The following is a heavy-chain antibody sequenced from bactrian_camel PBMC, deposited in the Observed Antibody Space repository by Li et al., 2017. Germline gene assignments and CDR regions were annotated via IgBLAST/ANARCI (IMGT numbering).Heavy chain of an antibody. D-gene: IGHD5*01. Sequence: VQLVESGGDLVQAGGSLRLSCSASGSTLDDSDISWYRQAPGDECELLTTMSLDGVPHYEDAVKGRFTISRDNAKNTVNLQMNDLKPDDTAMYYCVDYEMPSENGGRHFDSCGDWGQGTQVTVS. J-gene: IGHJ4*01. CDR2: MSLDGVP. CDR1: GSTLDDSD. CDR3: VDYEMPSENGGRHFDSCGD. V-gene: IGHV3S55*01.